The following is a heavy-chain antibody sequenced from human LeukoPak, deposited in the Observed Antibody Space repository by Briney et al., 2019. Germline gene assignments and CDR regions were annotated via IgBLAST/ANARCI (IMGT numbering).Heavy chain of an antibody. J-gene: IGHJ6*03. CDR2: ITSTGTYT. CDR1: GFTFSGYN. D-gene: IGHD1-26*01. Sequence: VKPGGSLRLSCAASGFTFSGYNMNWVRQAPGKWLEWVSSITSTGTYTFYADSVKGRFTISRDNAKNSLYLQMNSLRAEDTAIYYCARDPYSGSYGDSYYYYMDVWGKGTTVTVSS. V-gene: IGHV3-21*01. CDR3: ARDPYSGSYGDSYYYYMDV.